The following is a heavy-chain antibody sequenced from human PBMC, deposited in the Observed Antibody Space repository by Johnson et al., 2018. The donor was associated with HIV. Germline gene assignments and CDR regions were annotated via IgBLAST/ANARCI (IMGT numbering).Heavy chain of an antibody. V-gene: IGHV3-72*01. J-gene: IGHJ3*02. CDR3: VRVGPTLYDAFDI. D-gene: IGHD2-15*01. Sequence: LVESGGGLVQPGGSLRLSCAASGLTFSDHYMDWVRQAPGRGLEWVGRVRNKGQRYSTSYAASVKGRFTFSRDDLKKSLFLQMNRLKTEDSAVYYCVRVGPTLYDAFDIWGQGTTVTVSS. CDR1: GLTFSDHY. CDR2: VRNKGQRYST.